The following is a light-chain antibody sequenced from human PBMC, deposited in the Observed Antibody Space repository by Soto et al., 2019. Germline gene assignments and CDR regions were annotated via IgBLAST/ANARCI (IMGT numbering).Light chain of an antibody. J-gene: IGKJ5*01. V-gene: IGKV3-20*01. CDR3: QQYGSSPIT. CDR2: ATS. CDR1: QSVSSRY. Sequence: EIVLTRSPGTLSLSPGERATLSCKASQSVSSRYFAWYQQKPGQPPRLLISATSSRATDIPDRFTGSGSGTDFTLTVSRLEPEDFAVYFCQQYGSSPITFGQGTRLEIK.